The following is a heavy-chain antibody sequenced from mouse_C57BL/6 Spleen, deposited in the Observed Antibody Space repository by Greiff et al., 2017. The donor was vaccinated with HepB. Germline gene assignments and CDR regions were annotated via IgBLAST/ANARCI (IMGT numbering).Heavy chain of an antibody. CDR1: GYTFTSYW. CDR3: ARRYFDV. J-gene: IGHJ1*03. V-gene: IGHV1-69*01. Sequence: QVQLQQPGAELVMPGASVKLSCKASGYTFTSYWMHWVKQRPGQGLEWIGEIDPSDSYTNYNQKFKGKSTLTVDKSSSTAYMQLSNLTSEDSAVYYCARRYFDVWGTGTTVTVSS. CDR2: IDPSDSYT.